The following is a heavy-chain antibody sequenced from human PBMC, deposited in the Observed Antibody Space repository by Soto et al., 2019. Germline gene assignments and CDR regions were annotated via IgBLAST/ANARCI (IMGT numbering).Heavy chain of an antibody. CDR2: MNEDGGTT. D-gene: IGHD3-10*01. J-gene: IGHJ6*02. Sequence: EVRLVESGGGLVRPGGSLRLSCAASGFTFSSYWMHWVRQAPGKGLVWVSRMNEDGGTTDYADSVKGRFTISRDNAKNTLYLQMNSLRVEDTAVYYCASDLSGRADAWGQGTTVTVSS. CDR1: GFTFSSYW. V-gene: IGHV3-74*02. CDR3: ASDLSGRADA.